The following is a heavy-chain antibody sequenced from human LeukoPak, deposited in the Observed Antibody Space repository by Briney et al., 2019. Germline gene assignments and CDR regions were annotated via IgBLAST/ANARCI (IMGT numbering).Heavy chain of an antibody. J-gene: IGHJ4*02. Sequence: ASVKVSCKASGYTFTSYYMHWVRQAPGQGLEWMGIINPSGGSTSYAQKLQGRVTMTTDTSTSTAYMELRSLRSDDTAVYYCASTDHYYDSSGYYVTPSDYWGQGTLVTVSS. CDR3: ASTDHYYDSSGYYVTPSDY. D-gene: IGHD3-22*01. CDR1: GYTFTSYY. CDR2: INPSGGST. V-gene: IGHV1-46*01.